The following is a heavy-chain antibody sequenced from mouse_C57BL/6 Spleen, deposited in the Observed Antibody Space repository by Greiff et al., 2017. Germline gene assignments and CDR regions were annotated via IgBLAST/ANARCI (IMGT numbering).Heavy chain of an antibody. CDR2: IDPNSGGT. CDR3: ARSITTVVYWYFDV. J-gene: IGHJ1*03. D-gene: IGHD1-1*01. Sequence: QVHVKQPGAELVKPGASVKLSCKASGYTFTSYWMHWVKQRPGRGLEWIGRIDPNSGGTKYNEKFKSKATLTVDKPSSTAYMQLSSLTSEDSAVYYCARSITTVVYWYFDVWGTGTTVTVSS. CDR1: GYTFTSYW. V-gene: IGHV1-72*01.